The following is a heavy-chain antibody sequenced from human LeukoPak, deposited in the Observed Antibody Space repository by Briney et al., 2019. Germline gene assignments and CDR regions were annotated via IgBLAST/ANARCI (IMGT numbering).Heavy chain of an antibody. D-gene: IGHD3-10*01. CDR1: GLTLSNYG. CDR2: ISDSGGSK. J-gene: IGHJ4*02. Sequence: GGSLRLSCAVSGLTLSNYGMSWVRQAPGKGLEWVAGISDSGGSKNCADSVKGRFTISRDNPKNTLYLQMNSLRAEDTAVYFCAKRGIVIRAVIIVGFHKEAYYFDYWGQGALVTVSS. V-gene: IGHV3-23*01. CDR3: AKRGIVIRAVIIVGFHKEAYYFDY.